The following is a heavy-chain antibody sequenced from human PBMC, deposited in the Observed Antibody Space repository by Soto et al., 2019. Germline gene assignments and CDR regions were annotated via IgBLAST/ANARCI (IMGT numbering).Heavy chain of an antibody. V-gene: IGHV4-34*01. CDR2: IYYSGST. CDR1: GGSFSGYY. Sequence: SETLSLTCAVYGGSFSGYYWSWIRQPPGKGLEWIGSIYYSGSTYYNPSLKSRVTISVDTSKNQFSLKLSSVTAADTAVYYCARGVSYYDFWSGYYNGYYYYMDVWGKGTTVTVSS. J-gene: IGHJ6*03. CDR3: ARGVSYYDFWSGYYNGYYYYMDV. D-gene: IGHD3-3*01.